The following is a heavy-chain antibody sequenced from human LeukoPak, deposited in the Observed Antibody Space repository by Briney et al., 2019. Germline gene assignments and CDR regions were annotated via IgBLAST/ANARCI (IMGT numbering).Heavy chain of an antibody. D-gene: IGHD2-15*01. CDR2: ISWDESTT. CDR1: GLSIGDNS. V-gene: IGHV3-43*01. Sequence: GESLRLSCAASGLSIGDNSMHWVRQAPGKGLEWVSLISWDESTTYYSDSVKGRFTVSRDSSKNSLHLQMNSLRTEDTALYYCARGPNRWWVVSRNWGMDVWGQGTTVTVSS. J-gene: IGHJ6*02. CDR3: ARGPNRWWVVSRNWGMDV.